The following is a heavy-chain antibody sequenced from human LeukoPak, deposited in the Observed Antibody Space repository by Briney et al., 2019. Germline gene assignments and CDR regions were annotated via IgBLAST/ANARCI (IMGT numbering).Heavy chain of an antibody. D-gene: IGHD3-3*02. V-gene: IGHV3-53*01. Sequence: GGSLTLSCAASGFTVSSNLMTWVRQSPGRGLEWLSSSYSAGATYYADSVKGRFTISRDHSNNSVSLQMTNLRVEDTAIYFCARGASRISWPGIDYWGQGTLVTVSS. CDR1: GFTVSSNL. CDR2: SYSAGAT. J-gene: IGHJ4*02. CDR3: ARGASRISWPGIDY.